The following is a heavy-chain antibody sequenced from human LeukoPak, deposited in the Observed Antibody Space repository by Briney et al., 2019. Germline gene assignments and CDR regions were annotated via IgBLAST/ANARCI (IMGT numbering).Heavy chain of an antibody. V-gene: IGHV3-30-3*01. Sequence: PGGSLRLSCVVSGFNFGDHWMTWVRQAPGKGLEWVAVISYDGSNKYYADSVKGRFTISRDNSKNTLYLQMNSLRAEDTAVYYCARERSYDSSGTFDYWGQGTLVTVSS. CDR1: GFNFGDHW. J-gene: IGHJ4*02. CDR2: ISYDGSNK. CDR3: ARERSYDSSGTFDY. D-gene: IGHD3-22*01.